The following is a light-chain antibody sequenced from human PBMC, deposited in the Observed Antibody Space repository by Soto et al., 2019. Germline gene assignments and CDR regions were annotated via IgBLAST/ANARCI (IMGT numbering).Light chain of an antibody. CDR3: SSYSSSITVV. CDR1: STDVGGYKY. V-gene: IGLV2-14*01. Sequence: QSALTQPASVSGSPGQSITISCTGTSTDVGGYKYVSWYQQHPGTAPKLMIFEVNGRPSGVSDRFSGSKSGNTASLTISGLQAEDEADYYCSSYSSSITVVFGGGTK. J-gene: IGLJ2*01. CDR2: EVN.